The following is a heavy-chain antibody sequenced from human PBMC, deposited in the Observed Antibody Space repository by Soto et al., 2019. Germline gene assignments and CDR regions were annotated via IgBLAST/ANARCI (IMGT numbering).Heavy chain of an antibody. Sequence: SETLSLTCTVSGGSISSSSYYWGWIRQPPGKGLEWIGSIYYSGSTYYNPSLKSRVTISVDTSKNQFSLKLSSVTAADTAVYYCARDDAQLRFYYYGMDVWGQGTTVTVSS. CDR3: ARDDAQLRFYYYGMDV. D-gene: IGHD3-3*01. V-gene: IGHV4-39*07. J-gene: IGHJ6*02. CDR2: IYYSGST. CDR1: GGSISSSSYY.